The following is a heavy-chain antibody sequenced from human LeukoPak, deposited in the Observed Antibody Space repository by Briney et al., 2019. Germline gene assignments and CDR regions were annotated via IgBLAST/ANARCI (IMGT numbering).Heavy chain of an antibody. J-gene: IGHJ4*02. Sequence: PGGSLRLSCAASGFTFSSYSMNWVRQAPGKGLEWVSSISSSSSYIYYADSVKGRFTISRDNAKNSLYLQMNSLRAEDTAVYYCARIIAAAGPYYFYFWGQGTLVTVS. CDR2: ISSSSSYI. V-gene: IGHV3-21*01. CDR1: GFTFSSYS. D-gene: IGHD6-13*01. CDR3: ARIIAAAGPYYFYF.